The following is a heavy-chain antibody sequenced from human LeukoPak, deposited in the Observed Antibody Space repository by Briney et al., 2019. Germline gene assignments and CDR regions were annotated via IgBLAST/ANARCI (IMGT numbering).Heavy chain of an antibody. Sequence: PGGSLRLSCAASGFAFDDYAMHWVRQAPGKGLEWVSGISWNSGSIGYADSVKGRFTISRDNAKNSLYLQMNSLRAEDTALYYCAKAPGSGSYYFDYWGQGTLVTVSS. CDR3: AKAPGSGSYYFDY. CDR2: ISWNSGSI. D-gene: IGHD1-26*01. CDR1: GFAFDDYA. J-gene: IGHJ4*02. V-gene: IGHV3-9*01.